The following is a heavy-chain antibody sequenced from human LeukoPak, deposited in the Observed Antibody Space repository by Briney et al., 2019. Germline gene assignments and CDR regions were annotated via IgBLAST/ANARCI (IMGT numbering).Heavy chain of an antibody. CDR2: IWYDGSNK. CDR1: GFTFSSYG. Sequence: PGGSLRLSCAASGFTFSSYGMHWVRQAPGKGLECVAVIWYDGSNKYYADSVKGRFTISRDNSKNTLYLQMNSLRAEDTAVYYCARDGIAVAGFVDYWGQGTLVTVSS. V-gene: IGHV3-33*01. J-gene: IGHJ4*02. CDR3: ARDGIAVAGFVDY. D-gene: IGHD6-19*01.